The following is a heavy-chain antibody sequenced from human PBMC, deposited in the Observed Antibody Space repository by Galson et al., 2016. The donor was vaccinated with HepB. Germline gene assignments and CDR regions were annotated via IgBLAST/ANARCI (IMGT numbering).Heavy chain of an antibody. CDR3: ARCKGDSAQNCFDH. J-gene: IGHJ4*02. CDR2: INPKSGAT. CDR1: GYTFTGYY. V-gene: IGHV1-2*02. Sequence: SVKVSCKASGYTFTGYYMHWVRQAPGQGLEWMGWINPKSGATSSAQKFRGRVTMTRDTSISTANMELSRLRSDDTAMYYWARCKGDSAQNCFDHWGQGTLVTVSS. D-gene: IGHD2-21*02.